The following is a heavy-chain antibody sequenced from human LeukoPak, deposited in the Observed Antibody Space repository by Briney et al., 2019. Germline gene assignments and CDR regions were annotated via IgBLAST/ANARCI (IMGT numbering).Heavy chain of an antibody. Sequence: GGSLRLSCAASGFTFSIYDMHWVRQATGRGLQWVSGIGTADDPFYLASVKGRFTISRENAKNSIFLEMNSLRAGDSAVYYCARGFGGAPYFRSWLVDYWGQGVLVTVSS. CDR1: GFTFSIYD. V-gene: IGHV3-13*05. D-gene: IGHD3-16*01. J-gene: IGHJ4*02. CDR2: IGTADDP. CDR3: ARGFGGAPYFRSWLVDY.